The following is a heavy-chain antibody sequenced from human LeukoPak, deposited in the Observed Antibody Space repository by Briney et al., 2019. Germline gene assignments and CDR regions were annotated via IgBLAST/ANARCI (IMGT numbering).Heavy chain of an antibody. CDR3: GPYCTNGVCLGY. J-gene: IGHJ4*02. CDR1: GFTFSSYA. CDR2: ISCSGGSS. D-gene: IGHD2-8*01. Sequence: PGGSLPLSCPASGFTFSSYAMSWVGQAGGKELEWVSAISCSGGSSYFADCVKGRFTISSDNSKKALYRQMNSLRAEDRAVYYCGPYCTNGVCLGYWGQGTLVTVSS. V-gene: IGHV3-23*01.